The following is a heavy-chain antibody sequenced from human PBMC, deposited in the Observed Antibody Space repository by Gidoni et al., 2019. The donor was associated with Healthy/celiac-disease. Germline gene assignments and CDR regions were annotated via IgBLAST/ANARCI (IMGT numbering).Heavy chain of an antibody. D-gene: IGHD3-10*01. CDR2: IYSGGST. Sequence: EVQLVESGGGLIQPGGSLRLSCAASGFTVSSNYMSWVRQAPGKGLEWVSVIYSGGSTYYADSVKGRFTISRDNSKNTLYLQMNSLRAEDTAVYYCARVSPNYGSGSDYHRGAGYGMDVWGQGTTVTVSS. CDR1: GFTVSSNY. V-gene: IGHV3-53*01. J-gene: IGHJ6*02. CDR3: ARVSPNYGSGSDYHRGAGYGMDV.